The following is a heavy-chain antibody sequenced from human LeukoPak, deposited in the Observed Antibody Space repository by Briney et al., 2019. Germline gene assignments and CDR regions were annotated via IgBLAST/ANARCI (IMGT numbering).Heavy chain of an antibody. CDR1: GGSIGTYY. D-gene: IGHD3-16*02. CDR2: IYVTGN. V-gene: IGHV4-59*08. J-gene: IGHJ6*03. CDR3: ARHIGGGIEDMDG. Sequence: TSETLSLTCTVSGGSIGTYYWSWVRQSPGKGLEWIGYIYVTGNRYNPYLQSRVTISVDTSRNQFFLKMSSVTAADTAVYYCARHIGGGIEDMDGWSKGTKVTVPS.